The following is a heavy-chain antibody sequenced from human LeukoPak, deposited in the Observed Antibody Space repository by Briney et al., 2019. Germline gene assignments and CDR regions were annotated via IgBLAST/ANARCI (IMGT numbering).Heavy chain of an antibody. CDR3: AKEKYSTGWHPEGH. Sequence: GCLSPSCAPSGFTSTSYVVSWVRQAPGKGLGWVSGISASGGDTYYADSVKGRFSISRDNSRNTLYLQMDSLRAEDTALYYCAKEKYSTGWHPEGHWGQGTLVTVSS. J-gene: IGHJ4*02. CDR1: GFTSTSYV. CDR2: ISASGGDT. V-gene: IGHV3-23*01. D-gene: IGHD6-19*01.